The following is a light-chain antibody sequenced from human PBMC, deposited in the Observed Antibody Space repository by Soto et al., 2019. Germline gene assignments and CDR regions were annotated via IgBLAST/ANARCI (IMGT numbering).Light chain of an antibody. J-gene: IGKJ4*01. CDR1: QSVSSN. V-gene: IGKV3-15*01. CDR3: QQYNKWPLT. CDR2: DAS. Sequence: LMTQSPATLSVSPGDGATLSCRANQSVSSNVAWYRQKPGQAPRLLIYDASTRATGVPATFSGWGSGTDFTLTISRLQSEDFTIYYCQQYNKWPLTFGGGTKVEIK.